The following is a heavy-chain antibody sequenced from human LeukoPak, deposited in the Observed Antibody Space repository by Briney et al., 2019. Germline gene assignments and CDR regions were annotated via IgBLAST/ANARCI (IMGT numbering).Heavy chain of an antibody. CDR1: GFTFSNYA. Sequence: GGSLRLSCAASGFTFSNYAMDWVRQPPGKGLEWVSSISGSGGNTYYADSVKGRFTISRDNSKNTLYLQMNSLRAEDTAVHFCAKDWGSSGHYYFDYWGQGTLPTVSS. CDR3: AKDWGSSGHYYFDY. CDR2: ISGSGGNT. J-gene: IGHJ4*02. V-gene: IGHV3-23*01. D-gene: IGHD6-19*01.